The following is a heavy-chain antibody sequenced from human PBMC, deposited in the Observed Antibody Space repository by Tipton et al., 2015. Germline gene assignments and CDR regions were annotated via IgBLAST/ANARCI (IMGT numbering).Heavy chain of an antibody. D-gene: IGHD3-22*01. CDR1: GLYFDLYA. Sequence: SLRLSCVASGLYFDLYAMHWIRQAPGKGLEWLAVVSYDGKDKYYADSVQGRFTMARDESNKTVFLQMNSLRTEDTAVYYCARDRIVVVANYYYGMDVWGQGTTVTVSS. CDR2: VSYDGKDK. CDR3: ARDRIVVVANYYYGMDV. J-gene: IGHJ6*02. V-gene: IGHV3-30*03.